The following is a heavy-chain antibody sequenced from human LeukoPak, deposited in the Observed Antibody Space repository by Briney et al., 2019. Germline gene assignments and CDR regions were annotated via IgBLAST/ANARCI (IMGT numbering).Heavy chain of an antibody. CDR1: GFTFSNAW. D-gene: IGHD4-17*01. CDR3: TTSPLSSYGDHDNYYYYYYMDV. V-gene: IGHV3-15*01. J-gene: IGHJ6*03. CDR2: IKSKTDGGTT. Sequence: PGGSLRLSCAASGFTFSNAWMSWVRQAPGKGLEWVGRIKSKTDGGTTDYAAPEKGRFTISRDDSQSTRYLQMNSLKTEDTAVYYCTTSPLSSYGDHDNYYYYYYMDVWGKGTTVTVSS.